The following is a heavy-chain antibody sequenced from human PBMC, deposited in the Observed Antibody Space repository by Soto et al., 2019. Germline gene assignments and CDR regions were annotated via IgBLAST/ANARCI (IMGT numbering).Heavy chain of an antibody. J-gene: IGHJ3*02. Sequence: SQTLSLTCAISGDSVSSNSAAWNWIRQSPSRGLEWLGRTFFRSKQYNDYAESLKSRITINPDTSKNHFSLHLDSVTPEDTAVFYCARAGWSGDALDIWGRGTMVTVSS. D-gene: IGHD2-15*01. CDR2: TFFRSKQYN. CDR3: ARAGWSGDALDI. CDR1: GDSVSSNSAA. V-gene: IGHV6-1*01.